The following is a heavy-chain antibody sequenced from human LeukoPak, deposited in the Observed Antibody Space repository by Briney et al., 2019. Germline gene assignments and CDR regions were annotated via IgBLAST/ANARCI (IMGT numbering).Heavy chain of an antibody. CDR3: VEVAKYYYGSETYYFFEH. Sequence: QAGESLRLSCAASGFTFTTYWMSWVRQLPGKGLEWVANINQDGTEKYYVDSVKGRFTISRDNAKNSLDLQMNSLRVEDTGIYYCVEVAKYYYGSETYYFFEHWGQGTPVTASS. J-gene: IGHJ4*02. CDR1: GFTFTTYW. V-gene: IGHV3-7*01. CDR2: INQDGTEK. D-gene: IGHD3-10*01.